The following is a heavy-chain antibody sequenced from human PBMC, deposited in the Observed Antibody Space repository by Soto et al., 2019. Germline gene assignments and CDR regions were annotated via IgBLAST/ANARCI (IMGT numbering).Heavy chain of an antibody. CDR3: ARDVGGTAAPGSYYFDY. CDR2: ISGYNENT. D-gene: IGHD6-25*01. J-gene: IGHJ4*02. V-gene: IGHV1-18*01. CDR1: GYSFSNYG. Sequence: ASVKVSCKTSGYSFSNYGVAWVRQAPGQGLEWMGWISGYNENTNSAQHLQDRITMTTDTFMSTAYMELRSLRSDDTAIYYCARDVGGTAAPGSYYFDYWGQGTVVTVSS.